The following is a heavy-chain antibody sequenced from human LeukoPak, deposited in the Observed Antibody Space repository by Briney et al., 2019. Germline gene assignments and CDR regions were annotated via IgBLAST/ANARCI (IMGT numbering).Heavy chain of an antibody. Sequence: GGSLRLSCAASGFTFSSYWMHWVRQAPGEGLVWVSRINSDGSSTTYADSVKGRFTISRDNAKNTLYLQMNSLRAEDTAVYYCASMRWLQSSVDYWGQGILVTVSS. CDR2: INSDGSST. J-gene: IGHJ4*02. D-gene: IGHD5-24*01. CDR1: GFTFSSYW. V-gene: IGHV3-74*01. CDR3: ASMRWLQSSVDY.